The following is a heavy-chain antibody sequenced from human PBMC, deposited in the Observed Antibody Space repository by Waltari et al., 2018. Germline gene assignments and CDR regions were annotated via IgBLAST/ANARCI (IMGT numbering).Heavy chain of an antibody. J-gene: IGHJ4*02. CDR1: GGSFSSNDW. Sequence: QVLLKESGSGLVKPSGTLSLACDVSGGSFSSNDWWSWVRQPPGKGLEWMGEIQHSGSTKYNPSLKSRVVMSVDTSKNQVSLTMESVSAADTAVYYCARGFDGWPFDYWGQGILVIVSS. CDR2: IQHSGST. D-gene: IGHD6-19*01. V-gene: IGHV4-4*02. CDR3: ARGFDGWPFDY.